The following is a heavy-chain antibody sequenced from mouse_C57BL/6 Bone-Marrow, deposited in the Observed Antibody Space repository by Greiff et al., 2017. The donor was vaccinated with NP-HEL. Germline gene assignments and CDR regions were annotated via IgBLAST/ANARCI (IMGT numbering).Heavy chain of an antibody. Sequence: QVQLQQSGPELVKPGASVKLSCKASGYTFTSYDINWVKQRPGQGLEWIGWIYPRDGSTKYNEKFKGKATLTVDTSSSTAYMELHSLTSEDSAVYFCARRGYYYGSSYFDYWGQGTTLTVSS. CDR2: IYPRDGST. V-gene: IGHV1-85*01. CDR3: ARRGYYYGSSYFDY. J-gene: IGHJ2*01. CDR1: GYTFTSYD. D-gene: IGHD1-1*01.